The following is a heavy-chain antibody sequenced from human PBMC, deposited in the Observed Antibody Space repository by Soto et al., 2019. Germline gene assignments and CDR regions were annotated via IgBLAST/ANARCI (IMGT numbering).Heavy chain of an antibody. CDR2: IWSNGRNT. Sequence: GGSLRLSCAASGLTFSCCGMHWVRQAPGKELEWVAVIWSNGRNTYYAESVRGRFTFSRDNSKNTLFLQMNSLRVDDTAVYYCVRERAPFDAFDIWGQGTMVTVSS. CDR1: GLTFSCCG. V-gene: IGHV3-33*01. CDR3: VRERAPFDAFDI. J-gene: IGHJ3*02.